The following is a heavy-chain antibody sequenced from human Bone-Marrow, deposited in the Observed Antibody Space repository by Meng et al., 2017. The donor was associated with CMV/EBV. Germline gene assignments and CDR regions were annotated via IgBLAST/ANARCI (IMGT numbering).Heavy chain of an antibody. J-gene: IGHJ6*01. Sequence: GESLKISCTGSGYSFTSYCIGWVRQVPGKGLEWMWIIYPSDSDTSYSPSFQGQVTISADKSMSTAYLQLSSLRASDTAMYYCARQEKTPGGVVDCPTAYYYYGMDVWGQGTTVTVSS. CDR2: IYPSDSDT. CDR3: ARQEKTPGGVVDCPTAYYYYGMDV. CDR1: GYSFTSYC. D-gene: IGHD3-16*01. V-gene: IGHV5-51*01.